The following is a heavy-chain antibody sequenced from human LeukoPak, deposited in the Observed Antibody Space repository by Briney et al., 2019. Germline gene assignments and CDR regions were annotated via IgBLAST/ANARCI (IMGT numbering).Heavy chain of an antibody. D-gene: IGHD5-18*01. J-gene: IGHJ4*02. Sequence: SETLSLTCAVYGGSFSGYYWAWIRQPPGKGLEWIASIYYSGSTYYNPSLRSRVTISLDTSKNQFSLKVGSMTAADTAVYYCARAGGYGLIDYWGQGTMVTVSS. V-gene: IGHV4-34*01. CDR3: ARAGGYGLIDY. CDR1: GGSFSGYY. CDR2: IYYSGST.